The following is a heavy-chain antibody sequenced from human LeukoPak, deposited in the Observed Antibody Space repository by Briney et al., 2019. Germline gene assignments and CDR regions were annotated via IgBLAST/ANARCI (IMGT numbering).Heavy chain of an antibody. J-gene: IGHJ4*02. CDR3: ARDPGSGSYEGGYFDY. Sequence: PSETLSLTCTVSGGSISSSSYYWGWIRQPPGKGLEWIGSIYYSGSTYYNPSLKSRVTISVDTSKKQFSLKLSSVTAADTAVYYCARDPGSGSYEGGYFDYWGQGTLVTVSS. CDR1: GGSISSSSYY. D-gene: IGHD3-10*01. V-gene: IGHV4-39*07. CDR2: IYYSGST.